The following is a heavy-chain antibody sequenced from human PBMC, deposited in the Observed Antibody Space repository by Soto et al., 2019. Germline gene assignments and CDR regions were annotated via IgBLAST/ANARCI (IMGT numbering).Heavy chain of an antibody. V-gene: IGHV3-33*01. Sequence: GGSLRLSCAASGFTFSSYGMHWVRQAPGKGLEWVAVIWYDGSNKYYADSVKGRFTISRDNSKNTLYLQMNSLRAEDTAVYYCARAPHPSPYYYYYYMDVWGKGITVTVSS. CDR3: ARAPHPSPYYYYYYMDV. J-gene: IGHJ6*03. CDR2: IWYDGSNK. CDR1: GFTFSSYG.